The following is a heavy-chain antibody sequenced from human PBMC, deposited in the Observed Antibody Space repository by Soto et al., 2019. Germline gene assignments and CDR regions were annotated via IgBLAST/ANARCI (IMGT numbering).Heavy chain of an antibody. CDR2: VNAGSGST. CDR1: GYTFTTYA. V-gene: IGHV1-3*01. J-gene: IGHJ4*02. D-gene: IGHD7-27*01. Sequence: QVQLVQSGAEVKKPGASVKVSCRASGYTFTTYAVHWVRQDPGQRLEWMGWVNAGSGSTRYSQKFQGRVTITRDTSASTAFMELSSLTSEDTAIYYCARGTGGYVYWGQGTLVTVSS. CDR3: ARGTGGYVY.